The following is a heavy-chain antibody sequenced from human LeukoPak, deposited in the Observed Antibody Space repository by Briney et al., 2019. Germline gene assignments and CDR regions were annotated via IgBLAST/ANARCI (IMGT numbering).Heavy chain of an antibody. Sequence: PGGSLRLSCTASGFTFSTYDMHWVRQVTGKGLEWVAGIGTAGDTYYPGSVKGRFTISRENAKNSLYLQMNSLRAGDTAVYYCARDRAYGCFDPWGQGTLVTVSS. D-gene: IGHD4-17*01. CDR1: GFTFSTYD. CDR2: IGTAGDT. CDR3: ARDRAYGCFDP. V-gene: IGHV3-13*01. J-gene: IGHJ5*02.